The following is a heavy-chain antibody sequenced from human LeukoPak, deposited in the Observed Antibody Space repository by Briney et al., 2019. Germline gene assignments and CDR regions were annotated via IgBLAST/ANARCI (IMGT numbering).Heavy chain of an antibody. Sequence: GGSLRLSCAASGFTFSSYGIHWVRQAPGKGLEWVAVISYDGRSKYYGDSVKGRFTISRDNSKNTLYLQMNSLRAEDTAVYYCAKRASGSGTSLYYFDYWGQGTLVTVSS. CDR2: ISYDGRSK. V-gene: IGHV3-30*18. J-gene: IGHJ4*02. CDR3: AKRASGSGTSLYYFDY. CDR1: GFTFSSYG. D-gene: IGHD3-10*01.